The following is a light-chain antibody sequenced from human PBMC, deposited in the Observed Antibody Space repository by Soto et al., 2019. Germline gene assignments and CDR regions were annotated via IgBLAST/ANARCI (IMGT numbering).Light chain of an antibody. CDR3: SSYTSNSTPCV. CDR1: SRDVGAYNY. Sequence: QSALTQPASVSGSPGQSITISCTGTSRDVGAYNYVSWYQQHPGKAPKLMIYEVSNRPSGVSKRFSGSKSGNTAALTISGLQAEDEADYYCSSYTSNSTPCVFGTGTKVTVL. J-gene: IGLJ1*01. V-gene: IGLV2-14*01. CDR2: EVS.